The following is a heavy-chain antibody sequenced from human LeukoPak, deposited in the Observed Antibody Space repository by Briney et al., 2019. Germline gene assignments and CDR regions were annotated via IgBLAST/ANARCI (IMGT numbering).Heavy chain of an antibody. CDR2: IYHSGST. V-gene: IGHV4-30-2*01. CDR1: GGSISSGGYS. CDR3: ARGASWRDYYYGMDV. J-gene: IGHJ6*02. Sequence: KPSETLSLTYAVSGGSISSGGYSWSWIRQPLGKGLEWIGYIYHSGSTYYNPSLKSRVTISVDRSKNQFSLKLSSVTAADTAVYYCARGASWRDYYYGMDVWGQGTTVTVSS. D-gene: IGHD3-3*01.